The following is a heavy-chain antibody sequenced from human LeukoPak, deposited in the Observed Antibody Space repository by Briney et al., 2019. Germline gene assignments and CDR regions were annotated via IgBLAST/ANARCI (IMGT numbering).Heavy chain of an antibody. J-gene: IGHJ4*02. D-gene: IGHD4-17*01. CDR3: AKVGYGDLDH. Sequence: GGSLRLSCAASGFMFSSYAMNWVRQAPGKGLEWVSSISGSGEFTDYADSVKGRFTISRDNPENTVYMQMSSLRVDDTATYFCAKVGYGDLDHWGQGVLVPVSS. CDR1: GFMFSSYA. V-gene: IGHV3-23*01. CDR2: ISGSGEFT.